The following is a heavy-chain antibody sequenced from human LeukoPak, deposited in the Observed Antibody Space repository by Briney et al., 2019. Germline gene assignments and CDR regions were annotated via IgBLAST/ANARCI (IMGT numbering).Heavy chain of an antibody. CDR1: GGSFSGYY. CDR2: INHSGST. Sequence: LETLSLTCAVYGGSFSGYYWSWIRQPPGKGLEWIGEINHSGSTNYNPSLKSRVTISVDTSKNQFSLKLSSVTAADTAVYYCARDPPYYDYVWGSYRQWGQGTLVTVSS. D-gene: IGHD3-16*02. J-gene: IGHJ4*02. CDR3: ARDPPYYDYVWGSYRQ. V-gene: IGHV4-34*01.